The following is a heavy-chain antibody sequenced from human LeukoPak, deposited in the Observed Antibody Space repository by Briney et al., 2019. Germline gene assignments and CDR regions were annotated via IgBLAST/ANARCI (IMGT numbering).Heavy chain of an antibody. CDR3: AKDESRRIAAAGSGYFQH. Sequence: PGRSLRLSCAASGFTFSSYDMHWVRQASGKGLEWVAVITYDGSNKYYADSVKGRFTISRDNSKNTLYLQMNSLRAEDTAVYYCAKDESRRIAAAGSGYFQHWGQGTLVTVSS. D-gene: IGHD6-13*01. V-gene: IGHV3-30*18. J-gene: IGHJ1*01. CDR2: ITYDGSNK. CDR1: GFTFSSYD.